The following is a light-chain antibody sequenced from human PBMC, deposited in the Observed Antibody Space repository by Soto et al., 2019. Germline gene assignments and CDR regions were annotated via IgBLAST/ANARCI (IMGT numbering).Light chain of an antibody. CDR1: QSVSNNY. V-gene: IGKV3-20*01. J-gene: IGKJ2*01. CDR2: GSS. Sequence: EVVLTQSPGTLSLSPGERATLSCRASQSVSNNYFAWYQQKPGQAPRLLIFGSSDRATGIPDRFSGSGSGTDFTLTISRLEPEEFAVYYCKQYGSSPPYTFGQGTKLEIK. CDR3: KQYGSSPPYT.